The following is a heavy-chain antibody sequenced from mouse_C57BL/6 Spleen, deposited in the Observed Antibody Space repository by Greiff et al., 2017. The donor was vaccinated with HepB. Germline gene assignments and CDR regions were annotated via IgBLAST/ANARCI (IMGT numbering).Heavy chain of an antibody. D-gene: IGHD2-5*01. V-gene: IGHV1-80*01. Sequence: QVQLQQSGAELVKPGASVKISCKASGYAFSSYWMNWVKQRPGKGLEWVGQIYPGDGDTNYNGKFKGKATVTADKSSSTAYMQLSSLTSEDSAVYYCARSYYSNFGGFAYWGQGTLVTVSA. CDR2: IYPGDGDT. CDR3: ARSYYSNFGGFAY. CDR1: GYAFSSYW. J-gene: IGHJ3*01.